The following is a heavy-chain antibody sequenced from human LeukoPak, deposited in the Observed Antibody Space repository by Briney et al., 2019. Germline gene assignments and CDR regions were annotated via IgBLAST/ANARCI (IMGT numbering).Heavy chain of an antibody. Sequence: PSETLSLTCAVSGGSISSGGYSWSWIRQPPGKGLEWIGYIYHSGSTYYNPSLKSRVTISVDRSKNLFSLKLSSVTAADTAVYYCARAMGPSGAFDIWGQGTMVTVSS. CDR1: GGSISSGGYS. D-gene: IGHD3-16*01. V-gene: IGHV4-30-2*01. CDR3: ARAMGPSGAFDI. CDR2: IYHSGST. J-gene: IGHJ3*02.